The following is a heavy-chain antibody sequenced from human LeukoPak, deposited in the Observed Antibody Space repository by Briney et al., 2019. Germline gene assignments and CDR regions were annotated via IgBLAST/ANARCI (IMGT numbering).Heavy chain of an antibody. D-gene: IGHD6-6*01. Sequence: SGTLSLTCAVSGGSISSSNWWSWIRQPPGKGLEWIGEINHSGSTNYNPSLKSRVTISVDTSKNQFSLKLSSVTAADTAVYYCARGVGAPHTWIAARRSYFDYWGQGTLVTVSS. J-gene: IGHJ4*02. V-gene: IGHV4-4*02. CDR1: GGSISSSNW. CDR2: INHSGST. CDR3: ARGVGAPHTWIAARRSYFDY.